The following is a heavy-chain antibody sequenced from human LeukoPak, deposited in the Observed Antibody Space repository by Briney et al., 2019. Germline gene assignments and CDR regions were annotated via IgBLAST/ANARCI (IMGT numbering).Heavy chain of an antibody. D-gene: IGHD6-13*01. V-gene: IGHV3-53*01. J-gene: IGHJ4*02. CDR1: GFTFSSYW. CDR3: ASSSWSQGFDY. CDR2: IYSGGST. Sequence: GGSLRLSCAASGFTFSSYWMNWARQAPGKGLEWVSVIYSGGSTYYADSVKGRFTISRDNSKNTLYLQMNSLRAEDTAVYYCASSSWSQGFDYWGQGTLVTVSS.